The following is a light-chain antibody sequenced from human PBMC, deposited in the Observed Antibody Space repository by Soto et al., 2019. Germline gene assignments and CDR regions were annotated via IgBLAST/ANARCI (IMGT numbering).Light chain of an antibody. CDR1: SSNIGSNY. V-gene: IGLV1-47*01. J-gene: IGLJ1*01. CDR3: AAWDDSLSGHYV. Sequence: SVLTQPPSASGTPGQRVTISCSGRSSNIGSNYVYCYQQLPGTAPKLLIYRNNLRPSGVPDRFSGSKAGTSASRASSGLRSEDEADYYCAAWDDSLSGHYVFGTGTKLTVL. CDR2: RNN.